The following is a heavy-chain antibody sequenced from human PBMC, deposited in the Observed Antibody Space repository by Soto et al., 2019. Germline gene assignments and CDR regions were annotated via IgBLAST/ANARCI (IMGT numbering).Heavy chain of an antibody. Sequence: ASVKVSCKVSGYNLSKLSMHWVRQAPGRGLEWMGGFDPVDGEAIHAQKFQGRVTMTEDTSISTAYMELSRLRSDDTAVYYCARGPYYDILTGYYLYYFDYWGQGTLVTVSS. CDR2: FDPVDGEA. J-gene: IGHJ4*02. D-gene: IGHD3-9*01. V-gene: IGHV1-24*01. CDR3: ARGPYYDILTGYYLYYFDY. CDR1: GYNLSKLS.